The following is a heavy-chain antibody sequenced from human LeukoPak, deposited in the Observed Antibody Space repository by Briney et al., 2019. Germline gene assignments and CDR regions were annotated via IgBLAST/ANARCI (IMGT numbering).Heavy chain of an antibody. J-gene: IGHJ4*02. D-gene: IGHD3/OR15-3a*01. V-gene: IGHV5-51*01. CDR3: ARHLGLRTLDY. Sequence: GESRKISCKGSGYSFTSYWIGWVRQMPGKGLEWMGTIYPDDSDTRYSPSFQGQVTISADRSITTAYLQWSSLNASDTAMYYCARHLGLRTLDYWGQGTLVTVSS. CDR1: GYSFTSYW. CDR2: IYPDDSDT.